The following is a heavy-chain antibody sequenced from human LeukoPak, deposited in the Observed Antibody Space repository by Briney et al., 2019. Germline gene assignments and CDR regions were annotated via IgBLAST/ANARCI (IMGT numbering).Heavy chain of an antibody. J-gene: IGHJ4*02. D-gene: IGHD3-3*01. CDR3: ARAPPYDFWSGYYYFDK. CDR2: IRSKTYGGTT. V-gene: IGHV3-49*04. CDR1: GFTFGGYA. Sequence: GGSLRLSCTTSGFTFGGYAMTWVRQAPGKGLEWVGFIRSKTYGGTTQYAASVKGRFTISRDDSKSIAYLQMNSLRTEDTAVYYCARAPPYDFWSGYYYFDKWGQGTLVTVSS.